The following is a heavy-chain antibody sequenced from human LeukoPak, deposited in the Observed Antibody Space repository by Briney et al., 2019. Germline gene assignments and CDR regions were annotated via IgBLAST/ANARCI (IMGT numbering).Heavy chain of an antibody. V-gene: IGHV1-69*01. CDR2: IIPIFGTA. J-gene: IGHJ5*02. D-gene: IGHD3-22*01. CDR1: GGTFSSYA. Sequence: GSSVKVSCTASGGTFSSYAISWVRQAPGQGLEWMGGIIPIFGTANYAQKFQGRVTITADESTSTAYMELSSLRSEDTAVYYCARTYDSSANWFDPWGQGTLVTVSS. CDR3: ARTYDSSANWFDP.